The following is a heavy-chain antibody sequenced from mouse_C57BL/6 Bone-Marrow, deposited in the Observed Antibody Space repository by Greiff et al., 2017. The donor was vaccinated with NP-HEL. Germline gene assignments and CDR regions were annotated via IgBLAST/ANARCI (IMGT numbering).Heavy chain of an antibody. CDR3: ARGRVVAKEYYFDY. CDR2: INPNCGTT. CDR1: GYSFTDYN. V-gene: IGHV1-39*01. Sequence: VQLQQSGPELVKPGASVKISCKASGYSFTDYNMNWVKQSHGQSLEWIGVINPNCGTTNYNQKFKGKATLTVDQSSSTAYMQLNSLSSEDSAVYYCARGRVVAKEYYFDYWGQGTTLTVSS. J-gene: IGHJ2*01. D-gene: IGHD1-1*01.